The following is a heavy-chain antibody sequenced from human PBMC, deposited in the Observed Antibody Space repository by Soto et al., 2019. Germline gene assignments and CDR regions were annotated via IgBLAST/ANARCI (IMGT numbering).Heavy chain of an antibody. CDR2: IIPILGIA. D-gene: IGHD4-17*01. CDR1: GGTFSSYT. J-gene: IGHJ1*01. CDR3: ARGPPFYGDRDLEYFQH. Sequence: QVQLVQSGAEVKKPGSSVKVSCKASGGTFSSYTISWERQAPGQGLEWMGRIIPILGIANYAQKFQGRVTITADKSTSTAYMELSSLRSEDTAVYYCARGPPFYGDRDLEYFQHWGQGTLVTVSS. V-gene: IGHV1-69*02.